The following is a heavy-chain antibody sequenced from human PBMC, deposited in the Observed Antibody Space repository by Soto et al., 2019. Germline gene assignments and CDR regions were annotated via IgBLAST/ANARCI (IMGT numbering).Heavy chain of an antibody. CDR1: GFTFSSYG. Sequence: GESLKISCAASGFTFSSYGMHWVRQAPGKGLEWVAVIWYDGSNKYYADSVKGRFTISRDNSKNTLYLQMNSLRAEDTAVYYCASDASDCSSTSCYDYYYYYGMDVWGQGTTVTVSS. V-gene: IGHV3-33*01. CDR2: IWYDGSNK. D-gene: IGHD2-2*01. J-gene: IGHJ6*02. CDR3: ASDASDCSSTSCYDYYYYYGMDV.